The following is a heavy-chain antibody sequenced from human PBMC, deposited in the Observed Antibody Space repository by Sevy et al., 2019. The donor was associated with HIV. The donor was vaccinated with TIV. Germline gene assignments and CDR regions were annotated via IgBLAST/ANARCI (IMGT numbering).Heavy chain of an antibody. V-gene: IGHV4-31*03. CDR1: GAVISSGGYY. CDR2: IYHSGSS. J-gene: IGHJ6*02. D-gene: IGHD6-6*01. CDR3: ARVPVGSSPYYYAIDV. Sequence: SETLSLTCTVSGAVISSGGYYWTWIRQHPGKGLEWIGNIYHSGSSFYNPSLKGRVVMSVVTSKNQFSLNLTSLTAADTAVYYCARVPVGSSPYYYAIDVWGQGTSVTVSS.